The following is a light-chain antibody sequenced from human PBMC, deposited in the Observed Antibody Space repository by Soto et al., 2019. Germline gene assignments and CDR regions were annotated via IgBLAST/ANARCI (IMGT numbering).Light chain of an antibody. V-gene: IGKV3-20*01. CDR1: QSVSSTY. Sequence: EIVLTQSPGTLSLSPGEGATLSCRASQSVSSTYLAWYQQKPGHAPRLLIYGASIRATGIPDRFSGSGSGTDFTLTISRLEPEDFAVYYCQQYGSSPVTFGQGTRLEI. CDR3: QQYGSSPVT. CDR2: GAS. J-gene: IGKJ5*01.